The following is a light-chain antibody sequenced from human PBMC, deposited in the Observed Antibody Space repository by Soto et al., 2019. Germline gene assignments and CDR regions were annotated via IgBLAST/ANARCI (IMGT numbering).Light chain of an antibody. J-gene: IGLJ2*01. CDR1: SSDVGGYNY. V-gene: IGLV2-14*01. CDR2: EVS. Sequence: QSALTQPASVSGSPGQSITISCTGTSSDVGGYNYVCWYQHYAGKAPKLMIYEVSNRPSGVSDRFSGSKSGNTASLTISGLQAEDEADYYCSSYTSGRTIIFGGGTKLTVL. CDR3: SSYTSGRTII.